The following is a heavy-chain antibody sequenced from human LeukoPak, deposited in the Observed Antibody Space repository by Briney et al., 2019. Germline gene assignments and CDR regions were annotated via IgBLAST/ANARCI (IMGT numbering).Heavy chain of an antibody. Sequence: GESLKISCQGSGYNFPIYWIGWVRQMPGQGLEWMGIIYPGDSDTRYSPSFQGQVTISADKSISTAYLQWSSLKASDTAMYYCARRRNPYGSFDYWGQGTLVTVSS. CDR1: GYNFPIYW. CDR3: ARRRNPYGSFDY. V-gene: IGHV5-51*01. J-gene: IGHJ4*02. D-gene: IGHD3-10*01. CDR2: IYPGDSDT.